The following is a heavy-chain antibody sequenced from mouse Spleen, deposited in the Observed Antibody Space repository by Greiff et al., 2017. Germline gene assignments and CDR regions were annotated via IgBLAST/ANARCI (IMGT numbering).Heavy chain of an antibody. V-gene: IGHV1-63*01. CDR2: IYPGSGNT. Sequence: VKLQESGAELVRPGTSVKISCKASGYAFTNYWLGWVKQRPGHGLEWIGDIYPGSGNTYYNEKFKGKATLTADKSSSTAYMQLSSLTSEDSAVYFCARSRRYDGGGFDYWGQGTTLTVSS. CDR3: ARSRRYDGGGFDY. D-gene: IGHD2-14*01. CDR1: GYAFTNYW. J-gene: IGHJ2*01.